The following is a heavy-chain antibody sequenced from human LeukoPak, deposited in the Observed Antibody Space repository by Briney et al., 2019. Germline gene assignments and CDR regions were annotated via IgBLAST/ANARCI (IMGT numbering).Heavy chain of an antibody. D-gene: IGHD2-15*01. Sequence: GGSLRLSCAASGFTFSSYSMTWLRQAPGKGLEWLSYISGSSNTITYADSVKGRFTISRDNARSSLYLQMNSLRADDTAVYYCATVNRISSTFDSWGQGALVTVSS. CDR1: GFTFSSYS. V-gene: IGHV3-48*04. CDR2: ISGSSNTI. J-gene: IGHJ4*02. CDR3: ATVNRISSTFDS.